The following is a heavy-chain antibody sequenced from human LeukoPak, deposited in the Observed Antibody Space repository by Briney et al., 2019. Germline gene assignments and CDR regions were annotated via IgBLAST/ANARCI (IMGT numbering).Heavy chain of an antibody. CDR1: GYTFTGYY. CDR3: ARVGSSGWYVHPTLDY. Sequence: ASVKVSCKASGYTFTGYYMHWVRQAPGQGLEWMGWINPNSGDTNYAQKVQGRVTVTRDTSISTAYMELSRLRSDVTAVYYCARVGSSGWYVHPTLDYWGQGTLVAVSS. J-gene: IGHJ4*02. D-gene: IGHD6-19*01. V-gene: IGHV1-2*02. CDR2: INPNSGDT.